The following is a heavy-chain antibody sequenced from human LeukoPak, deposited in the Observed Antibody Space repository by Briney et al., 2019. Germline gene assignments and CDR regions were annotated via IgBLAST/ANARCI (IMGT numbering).Heavy chain of an antibody. CDR2: PMPVGSAE. Sequence: GGCLRLSCAAPGYSPRDDWIGWVRQAPGEGLGWVANPMPVGSAENYAASGRGRFNTSRENANNLLYLQMDRLRAEDTAVYYCARDGGLKTNLDYGGQGTRVTVSS. J-gene: IGHJ4*02. CDR1: GYSPRDDW. CDR3: ARDGGLKTNLDY. D-gene: IGHD2-15*01. V-gene: IGHV3-7*01.